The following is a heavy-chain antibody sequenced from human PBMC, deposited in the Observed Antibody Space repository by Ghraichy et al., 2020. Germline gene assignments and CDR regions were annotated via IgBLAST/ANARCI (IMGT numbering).Heavy chain of an antibody. J-gene: IGHJ4*02. V-gene: IGHV3-53*01. CDR2: INSSGGT. D-gene: IGHD3-10*01. Sequence: GGSLRLSCAASGFTFSSYYMSWVRQAPGKGLEWVSVINSSGGTYYADAAEGRFIISSDDSKNTLYLQMNSLRAEDAAGDYCARGRSRGKFDYWGQGTLVTVSS. CDR3: ARGRSRGKFDY. CDR1: GFTFSSYY.